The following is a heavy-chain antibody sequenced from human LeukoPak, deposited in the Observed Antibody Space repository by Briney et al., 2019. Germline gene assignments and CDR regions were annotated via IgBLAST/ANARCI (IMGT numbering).Heavy chain of an antibody. Sequence: GGSLRLSCAASGFTFSSYEMNWVRQAPGKGLEWISSVSSSSSYIHFADSVKGRFTISRDNAKNSLYLQMNSLRAEDTAVYYCARVYSGADNWGQGTLVTVSS. CDR1: GFTFSSYE. D-gene: IGHD5-12*01. CDR3: ARVYSGADN. V-gene: IGHV3-21*01. CDR2: VSSSSSYI. J-gene: IGHJ4*02.